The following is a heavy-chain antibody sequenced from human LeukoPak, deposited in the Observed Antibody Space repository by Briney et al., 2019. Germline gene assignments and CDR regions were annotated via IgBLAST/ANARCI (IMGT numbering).Heavy chain of an antibody. Sequence: GGSLRLSCAASGFTFSSYSMNWVRQAPGKGLEWVSSISSSSSYIYYADSVKGRFTISRDNAKDSLYLQMNSLRAEDTAVYYCASTGASCRDYWGQGTLVTVSS. V-gene: IGHV3-21*01. CDR1: GFTFSSYS. CDR2: ISSSSSYI. D-gene: IGHD1-1*01. J-gene: IGHJ4*02. CDR3: ASTGASCRDY.